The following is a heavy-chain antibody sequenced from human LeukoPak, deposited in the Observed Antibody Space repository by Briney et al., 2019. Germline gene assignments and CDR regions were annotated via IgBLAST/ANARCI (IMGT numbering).Heavy chain of an antibody. CDR1: GFTFNNYS. J-gene: IGHJ4*02. Sequence: GGSLRLSCAASGFTFNNYSMSWVRQAPGKGLEWVSGISGSGVSTYYADSVKGRFTISRDNSKNTRYLQMNSLRAEDTAVYYCANKGVPIGSGWYAYWGQGTLVTVSS. D-gene: IGHD6-19*01. CDR2: ISGSGVST. V-gene: IGHV3-23*01. CDR3: ANKGVPIGSGWYAY.